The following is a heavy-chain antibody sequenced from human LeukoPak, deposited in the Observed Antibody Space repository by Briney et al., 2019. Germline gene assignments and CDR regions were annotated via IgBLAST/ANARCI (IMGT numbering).Heavy chain of an antibody. J-gene: IGHJ4*02. D-gene: IGHD2-8*02. CDR1: GYSISSGYY. CDR3: ARHRVGHCTSVTCPTFEY. Sequence: PSETLSLTCTVSGYSISSGYYWGWIRQSPGKGLEWIGSIYNSGTTYYNPSLKSRVTISVDTSKNQFSLKLTSVTAADTAVYYCARHRVGHCTSVTCPTFEYWGQGTLVTVSS. V-gene: IGHV4-38-2*02. CDR2: IYNSGTT.